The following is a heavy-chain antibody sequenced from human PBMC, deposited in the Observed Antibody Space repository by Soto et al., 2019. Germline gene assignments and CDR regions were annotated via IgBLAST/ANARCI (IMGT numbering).Heavy chain of an antibody. J-gene: IGHJ6*02. Sequence: GASVKVSCKASGGTFSSYAISWVRQAPGQGLEWMGGIIPIFGTANYAQKFQGRVTVTADESTSTAYMELSSLRSEDTAVYYCASSSITIFGVVRSRNGMDVWGQGXTVTVYS. CDR3: ASSSITIFGVVRSRNGMDV. CDR2: IIPIFGTA. D-gene: IGHD3-3*01. V-gene: IGHV1-69*13. CDR1: GGTFSSYA.